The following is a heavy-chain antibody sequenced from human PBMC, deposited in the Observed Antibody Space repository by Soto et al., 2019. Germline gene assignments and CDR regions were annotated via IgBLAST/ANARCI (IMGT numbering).Heavy chain of an antibody. CDR1: GYTFTSYD. Sequence: ASVKVSCKASGYTFTSYDINWVRQATGQGLEWMGWMNPNSGNTGYAQKLQGRVTMTRKTSISTAYMELSSLRSEDTAVYYCGRVRFLAWLLWGEPDYYYYYGMDVWG. V-gene: IGHV1-8*01. J-gene: IGHJ6*02. CDR2: MNPNSGNT. D-gene: IGHD3-3*01. CDR3: GRVRFLAWLLWGEPDYYYYYGMDV.